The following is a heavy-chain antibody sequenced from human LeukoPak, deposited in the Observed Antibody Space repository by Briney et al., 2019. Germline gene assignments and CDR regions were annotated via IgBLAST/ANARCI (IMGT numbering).Heavy chain of an antibody. Sequence: ASETLSLTCTVSGGSISTYDWSWIRQPPGKGLEWIGYIYYSGSTNYNPSLKSRVTISVDTSKNQFSLKLSSVTAADTAVYYCARPYRSGWHGSFDYWGQGSLVTVSS. CDR3: ARPYRSGWHGSFDY. J-gene: IGHJ4*02. CDR1: GGSISTYD. CDR2: IYYSGST. D-gene: IGHD6-19*01. V-gene: IGHV4-59*01.